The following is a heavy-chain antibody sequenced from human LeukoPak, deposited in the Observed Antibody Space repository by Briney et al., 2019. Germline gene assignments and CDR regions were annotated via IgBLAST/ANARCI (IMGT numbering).Heavy chain of an antibody. V-gene: IGHV4-34*01. D-gene: IGHD6-6*01. Sequence: SETLSLTCAVYGGSFSGYYWSWIRQPPGRGLEWIGEISHSGSTNYNPSLKSRVTISVDTSKNQFSLKLSSVTAADTAVYYCASNWYSSSFRYWGQGTLVTVSS. J-gene: IGHJ4*02. CDR3: ASNWYSSSFRY. CDR1: GGSFSGYY. CDR2: ISHSGST.